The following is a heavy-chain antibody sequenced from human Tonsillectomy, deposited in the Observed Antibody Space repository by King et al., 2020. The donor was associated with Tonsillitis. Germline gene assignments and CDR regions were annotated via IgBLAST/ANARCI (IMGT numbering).Heavy chain of an antibody. V-gene: IGHV4-39*01. J-gene: IGHJ4*02. CDR2: MYYSVTI. CDR1: GGSISTSDQY. Sequence: QLQESGPGVVKPSETLSLTCTVSGGSISTSDQYWAWIRQPPGKGLEWIGYMYYSVTIFYNPSLKSRIPMSGGTAENRFSLKLRSVTAADPAVYFCARYVSGSFDYWGQGALVTVSS. D-gene: IGHD1-26*01. CDR3: ARYVSGSFDY.